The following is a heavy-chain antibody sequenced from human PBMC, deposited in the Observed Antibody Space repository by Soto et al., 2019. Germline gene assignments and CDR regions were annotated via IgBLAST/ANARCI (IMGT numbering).Heavy chain of an antibody. CDR2: ISYSGST. CDR3: TRGDY. CDR1: GDSMTTVGYY. Sequence: QVQLQESGPGLVKPSQTLSLTCTVSGDSMTTVGYYWTWIRQHPGQGLEWIGFISYSGSTYYSSSLKGRVAISADTSKNQCSLKLNSVTAADTAVYYCTRGDYWGQGNLVTVAS. V-gene: IGHV4-31*03. J-gene: IGHJ4*02.